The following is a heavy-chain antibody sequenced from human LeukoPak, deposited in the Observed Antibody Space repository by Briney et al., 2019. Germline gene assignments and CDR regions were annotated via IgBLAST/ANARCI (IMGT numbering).Heavy chain of an antibody. CDR3: ARASYDSSGYYGLNAFDI. V-gene: IGHV1-69*05. Sequence: ASVKVSCKASGGTFISYAISWVRQAPGQGLEWMGGIIPIFGTANYAQKFQGRVTITTDESTSTAYMELSSLRSEDTAVYYCARASYDSSGYYGLNAFDIWGQGTMVTVSS. CDR1: GGTFISYA. J-gene: IGHJ3*02. CDR2: IIPIFGTA. D-gene: IGHD3-22*01.